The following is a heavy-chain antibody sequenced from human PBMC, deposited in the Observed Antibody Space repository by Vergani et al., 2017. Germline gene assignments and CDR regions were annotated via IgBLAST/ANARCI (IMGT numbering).Heavy chain of an antibody. CDR1: GGSISSSSYY. J-gene: IGHJ3*02. Sequence: QLQLQESGPGLVKPSETLSLTCTVSGGSISSSSYYWGWIRQPPGKGLEWIWSIYYSGSTYYNPSLKSRVTISVDTSKNQFSLKLSSVTAADTAVYYCASEQQLGGAVDIWGQGTMVTVSS. V-gene: IGHV4-39*01. CDR3: ASEQQLGGAVDI. D-gene: IGHD6-13*01. CDR2: IYYSGST.